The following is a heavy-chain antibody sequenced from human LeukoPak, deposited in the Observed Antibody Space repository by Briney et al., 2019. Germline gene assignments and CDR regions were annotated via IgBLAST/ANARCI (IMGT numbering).Heavy chain of an antibody. CDR2: IVNDGSTT. Sequence: GGSLRLSCAASGFTFSTYYMHWVRQAPGKGLVWVSRIVNDGSTTTYAGSVKGRFTISRDNAKNTLFLQMNSLRVEDTAVYYCARESSDYGDYDAFDIWGRGTMVTVS. V-gene: IGHV3-74*01. CDR1: GFTFSTYY. CDR3: ARESSDYGDYDAFDI. J-gene: IGHJ3*02. D-gene: IGHD4-17*01.